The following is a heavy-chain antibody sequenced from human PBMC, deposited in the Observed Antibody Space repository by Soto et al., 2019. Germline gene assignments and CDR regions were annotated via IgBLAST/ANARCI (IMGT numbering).Heavy chain of an antibody. CDR1: GFTFTRYS. CDR2: ISSTTNYI. J-gene: IGHJ4*02. Sequence: PRLSCAASGFTFTRYSMNWVRQAPGKGLEWVSSISSTTNYIYYADSMKGRFTVSRDNAKNSVYLEMNSLSAEDTAVYYCARESEDLTSNFDYWGQGXLVTVSS. V-gene: IGHV3-21*01. CDR3: ARESEDLTSNFDY.